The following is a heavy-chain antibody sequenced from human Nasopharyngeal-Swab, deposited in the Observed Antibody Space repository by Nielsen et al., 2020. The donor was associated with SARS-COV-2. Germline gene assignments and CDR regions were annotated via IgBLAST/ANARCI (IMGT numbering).Heavy chain of an antibody. V-gene: IGHV3-30*03. D-gene: IGHD6-19*01. CDR2: ISYDGSNK. CDR3: ARDSSSGWYRPFDY. CDR1: GFTFSSYG. Sequence: GESLKISCAASGFTFSSYGMHWVRQAPGKGLEWVAVISYDGSNKYYADSVKGRFTISRGNSKNTLYLQMNSLRAEDTAVYYCARDSSSGWYRPFDYWGQGTLVTVSS. J-gene: IGHJ4*02.